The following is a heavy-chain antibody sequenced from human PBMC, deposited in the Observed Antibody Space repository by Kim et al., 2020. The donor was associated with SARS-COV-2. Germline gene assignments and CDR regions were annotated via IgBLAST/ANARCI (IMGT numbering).Heavy chain of an antibody. Sequence: AQKFQGRVTRTRDTSTSTVYMELSSLRSEGTAVYYCAREGYSSYYGMDVWGQGTTVTVSS. J-gene: IGHJ6*02. D-gene: IGHD6-13*01. CDR3: AREGYSSYYGMDV. V-gene: IGHV1-46*01.